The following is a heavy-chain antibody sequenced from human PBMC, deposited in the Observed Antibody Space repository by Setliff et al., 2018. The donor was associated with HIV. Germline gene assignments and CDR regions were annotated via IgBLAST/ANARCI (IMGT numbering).Heavy chain of an antibody. Sequence: PSETLSLTCTVSGFSISTGHYWGWVRQSPGKGLEWIGSVYHSGSTYYAASLKSRVTISVDTSKNQLSLKLTSVTAADTAVYYCARQPPLSALQVWFGDYWGQGILVTVSS. V-gene: IGHV4-38-2*02. CDR1: GFSISTGHY. J-gene: IGHJ4*02. CDR3: ARQPPLSALQVWFGDY. CDR2: VYHSGST. D-gene: IGHD3-10*01.